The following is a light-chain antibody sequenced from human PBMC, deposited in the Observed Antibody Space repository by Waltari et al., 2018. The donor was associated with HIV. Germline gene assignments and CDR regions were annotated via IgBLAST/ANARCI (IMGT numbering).Light chain of an antibody. Sequence: QSVLTQPPSVSAAPGQKVTISCSASSFNIAIDYVSWYQQLPGTAPKLLIYDTDERPSGIPDRFSGSQSGASASLGITGLQTGDEADYYCGAWDDSLKGFMFGGGTQLTVL. CDR3: GAWDDSLKGFM. CDR2: DTD. J-gene: IGLJ3*02. V-gene: IGLV1-51*02. CDR1: SFNIAIDY.